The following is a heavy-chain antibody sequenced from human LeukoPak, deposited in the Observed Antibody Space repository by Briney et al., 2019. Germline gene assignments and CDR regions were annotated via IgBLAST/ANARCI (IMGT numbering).Heavy chain of an antibody. V-gene: IGHV3-11*01. CDR1: GFIFSDYH. CDR2: IRPGGDAV. J-gene: IGHJ4*02. CDR3: SGGRDITVAGPGGYFDY. Sequence: GGSLRLSCAASGFIFSDYHMSWIRQASGKGLEWVAYIRPGGDAVYFADSVRGRITISRDNAKNSLFLQMSSLTAEDTAVYYCSGGRDITVAGPGGYFDYWGQGSLVTVSS. D-gene: IGHD6-19*01.